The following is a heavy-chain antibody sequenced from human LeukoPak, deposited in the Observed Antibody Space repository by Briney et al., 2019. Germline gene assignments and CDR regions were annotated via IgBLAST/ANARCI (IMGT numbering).Heavy chain of an antibody. V-gene: IGHV5-51*01. J-gene: IGHJ4*02. CDR2: IYPSDSDT. D-gene: IGHD2-2*01. CDR3: ARHCSSTSCYGYYFDY. Sequence: GESLKISCKGSGYSFTSYWIGWVRQMPGKGLEWMGIIYPSDSDTRYSPSFQGQVTISADKSTSTAYLQWSSLKASDTAMYYCARHCSSTSCYGYYFDYWGQGTLVTVSS. CDR1: GYSFTSYW.